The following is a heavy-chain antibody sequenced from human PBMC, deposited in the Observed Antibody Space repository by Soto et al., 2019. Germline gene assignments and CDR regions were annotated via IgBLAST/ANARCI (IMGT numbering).Heavy chain of an antibody. CDR3: ARWAYCGGDCYSDY. D-gene: IGHD2-21*02. J-gene: IGHJ4*02. CDR1: GGSISSSNW. Sequence: SETLSLTCAVSGGSISSSNWWSWVRQPPGKGLEWIGEIYHSGSTNYNPSLKSRVTISVDKSKNQFFLKLSSVTAADTAVYYCARWAYCGGDCYSDYWGQGTLVTVSS. CDR2: IYHSGST. V-gene: IGHV4-4*02.